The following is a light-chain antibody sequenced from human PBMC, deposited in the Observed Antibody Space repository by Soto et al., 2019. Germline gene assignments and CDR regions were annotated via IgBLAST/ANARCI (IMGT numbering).Light chain of an antibody. Sequence: VLTQSPGTLSLSPGERATLSCRASQSISNSYLAWYQQKPGQAPRLLIYGASSRATGIPDRFSGSGSGSDFTLTISRLEPEDFAVYYCHQYGSSPTFGPGTKVDI. CDR2: GAS. CDR3: HQYGSSPT. J-gene: IGKJ1*01. CDR1: QSISNSY. V-gene: IGKV3-20*01.